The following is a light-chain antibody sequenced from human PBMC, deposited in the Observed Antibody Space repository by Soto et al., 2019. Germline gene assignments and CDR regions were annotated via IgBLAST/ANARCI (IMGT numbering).Light chain of an antibody. V-gene: IGKV3-20*01. CDR3: QQYGSSPLT. CDR1: QSVSSSY. CDR2: GAS. Sequence: EIVLTQSPGTLSLSPGERATLSCRASQSVSSSYLAWYQQRPGQAPRLLIYGASSRATGIPDRLSGSGSGTDLTLTISRLEPEDFAVYYCQQYGSSPLTFGPGTKVDIK. J-gene: IGKJ3*01.